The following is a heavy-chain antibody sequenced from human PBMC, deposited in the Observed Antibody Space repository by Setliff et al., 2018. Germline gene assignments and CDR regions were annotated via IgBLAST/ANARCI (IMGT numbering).Heavy chain of an antibody. CDR1: GYTFISYG. V-gene: IGHV1-18*01. Sequence: ASVKVSCKASGYTFISYGISWVRRAPGQGLEWIGWISPYNGDTKLAQKLQGRVTMTTDTSTSTGYMELRSLISDDTAVYYCARSPPNRGAGQGHYMDVWGKGTTVTVSS. J-gene: IGHJ6*03. CDR2: ISPYNGDT. D-gene: IGHD3-10*01. CDR3: ARSPPNRGAGQGHYMDV.